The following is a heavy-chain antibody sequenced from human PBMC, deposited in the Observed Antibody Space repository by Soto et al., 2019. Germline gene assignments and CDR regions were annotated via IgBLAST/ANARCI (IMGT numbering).Heavy chain of an antibody. J-gene: IGHJ6*02. D-gene: IGHD4-17*01. CDR1: GDSVSSNRAA. CDR3: ARVGSMTTVTNYYYYGMDV. CDR2: TYYRSKWYN. V-gene: IGHV6-1*01. Sequence: SQTLSLTCDISGDSVSSNRAAWNWIRQSPSRGLEWLGRTYYRSKWYNDYAVSVKSRITINPDTSKNQFPLQLNSVTPEDTAVYYCARVGSMTTVTNYYYYGMDVWGQGTTVTV.